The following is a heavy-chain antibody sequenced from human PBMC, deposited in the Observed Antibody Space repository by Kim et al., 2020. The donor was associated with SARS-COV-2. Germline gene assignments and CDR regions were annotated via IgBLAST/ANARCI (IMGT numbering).Heavy chain of an antibody. CDR1: GGTFSSYA. CDR3: AAQWGQQLDDAFDI. Sequence: SVKVSCKASGGTFSSYAISWVRQAPGQGLEWMGRIIPILGIANYAQKFQGRVTITADKSTSTAYMELSSLRSEDTAVYYCAAQWGQQLDDAFDIWGQGTMVTVSS. J-gene: IGHJ3*02. V-gene: IGHV1-69*04. D-gene: IGHD6-13*01. CDR2: IIPILGIA.